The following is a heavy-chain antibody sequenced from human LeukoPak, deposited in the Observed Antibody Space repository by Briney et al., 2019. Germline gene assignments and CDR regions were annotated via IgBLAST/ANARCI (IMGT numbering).Heavy chain of an antibody. CDR1: GFTFSSYG. CDR3: AKGDSSSWYLYFDY. CDR2: ISYDGSNK. V-gene: IGHV3-30*18. J-gene: IGHJ4*02. Sequence: GGSLRLSCAASGFTFSSYGMHWVRQAPGKGLEWMAVISYDGSNKYYADSVKGRFTISRDNSKNTLYLQMNSLRAEDTAVYYCAKGDSSSWYLYFDYWGQGTLVTVSS. D-gene: IGHD6-13*01.